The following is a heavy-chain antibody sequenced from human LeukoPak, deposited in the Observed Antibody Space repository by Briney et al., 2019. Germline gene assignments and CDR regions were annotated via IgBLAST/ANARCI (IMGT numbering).Heavy chain of an antibody. D-gene: IGHD3-16*01. V-gene: IGHV4-31*03. CDR3: AREGLALGDAFDI. CDR2: IYYSGST. CDR1: GGSISSGGYY. Sequence: PSETLSLTCSVSGGSISSGGYYWSWIRQHPGKGLEWIGYIYYSGSTYYNPSLKSRVTISVDTSKNQFSLKLSSVTAADTAVYYCAREGLALGDAFDIWGQGTMVTVSS. J-gene: IGHJ3*02.